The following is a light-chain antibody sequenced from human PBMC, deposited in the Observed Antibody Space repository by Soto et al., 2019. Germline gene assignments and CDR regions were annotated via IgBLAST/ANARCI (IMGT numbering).Light chain of an antibody. Sequence: IQMTQSPSSLSASVGDRVTITCRASQSISSYLNWYQQKPGKAPKLLIYAASSLQSGVPSRFSGSGSGTDFSLTISSLQPEDFATYFCQQSYYTPLPSGGGAKADIK. CDR1: QSISSY. J-gene: IGKJ4*01. CDR3: QQSYYTPLP. CDR2: AAS. V-gene: IGKV1-39*01.